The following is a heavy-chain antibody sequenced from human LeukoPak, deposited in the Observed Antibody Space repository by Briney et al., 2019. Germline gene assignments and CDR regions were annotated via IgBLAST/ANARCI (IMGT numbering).Heavy chain of an antibody. CDR1: GYTFTGYY. CDR3: ARDPETYYYHSSGYYPFDY. J-gene: IGHJ4*02. V-gene: IGHV1-2*06. D-gene: IGHD3-22*01. Sequence: GASVKVSCKASGYTFTGYYMHWVRQAPGQGLEWMGRINPNSGGTNYAQKFQGRVTMTRDTSISTAYMELSRLRSDDTAVYYCARDPETYYYHSSGYYPFDYWGQGTLVTVSS. CDR2: INPNSGGT.